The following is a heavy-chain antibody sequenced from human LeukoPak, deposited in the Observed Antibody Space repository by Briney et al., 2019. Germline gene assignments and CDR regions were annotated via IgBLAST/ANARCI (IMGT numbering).Heavy chain of an antibody. CDR1: GFTFSSYA. D-gene: IGHD3-22*01. CDR3: AKAGGNYDSSGYFDY. J-gene: IGHJ4*02. CDR2: ISGSGGST. V-gene: IGHV3-23*01. Sequence: PGGSLRLSCAASGFTFSSYAMSWVRQASGKGLEWVSAISGSGGSTYYADSVKGRFTISRDNSKNTLYLQMNSLRAEDTAVYYCAKAGGNYDSSGYFDYWGQGTLVTVSS.